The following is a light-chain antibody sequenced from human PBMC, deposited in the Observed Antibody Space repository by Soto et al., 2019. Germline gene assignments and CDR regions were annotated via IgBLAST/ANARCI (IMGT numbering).Light chain of an antibody. CDR1: SSDVGGYNY. CDR2: EIS. J-gene: IGLJ2*01. V-gene: IGLV2-14*01. Sequence: QAVVTQPASVSGPPGQSITISCTGTSSDVGGYNYVSWYQQHPGKAPKLMIFEISNRPSEVSNRFSGSKSGNTASLTISGLQAEDEADYYCSSYTSSSVVFGGGTQLTVL. CDR3: SSYTSSSVV.